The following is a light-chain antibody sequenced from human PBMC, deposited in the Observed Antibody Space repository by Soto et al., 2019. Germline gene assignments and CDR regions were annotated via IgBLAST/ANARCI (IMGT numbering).Light chain of an antibody. J-gene: IGKJ4*01. CDR1: QSVNNNY. V-gene: IGKV3-20*01. CDR3: QQHSRSIT. Sequence: EIVLTQSPGTLSLSPGERATLSCRASQSVNNNYLAWYQQKPGQSPRLLIYGASISATAIPDRFRGSGSGTDFTLTISRLEPEDSAVDYCQQHSRSITFGGGTKVEIK. CDR2: GAS.